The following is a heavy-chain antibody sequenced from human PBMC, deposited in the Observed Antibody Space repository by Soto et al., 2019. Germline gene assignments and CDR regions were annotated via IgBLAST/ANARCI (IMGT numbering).Heavy chain of an antibody. CDR3: ARVPLSGNYFLYYGLGV. J-gene: IGHJ6*02. CDR2: TYYRSKWYD. D-gene: IGHD1-26*01. V-gene: IGHV6-1*01. CDR1: GDSVSSNSAA. Sequence: QVQLQQSGPGLVKPSQTLSLTCAISGDSVSSNSAAWSWIRQSPSRGLEWLGRTYYRSKWYDDFAVSSKSRITITPDTSTSPVSLRLSSVTPEDTAVYYCARVPLSGNYFLYYGLGVWGQGTTVTVSS.